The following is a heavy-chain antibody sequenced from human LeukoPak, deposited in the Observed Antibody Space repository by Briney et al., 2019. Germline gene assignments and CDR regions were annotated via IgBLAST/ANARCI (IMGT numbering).Heavy chain of an antibody. V-gene: IGHV4-59*01. CDR1: GGSISSYY. CDR3: ARGRLDGWFDP. Sequence: SETRSLTCTVSGGSISSYYWNWIRQPPGKGLEWIGYIYYSGSTNYNPSLRSRVTISVDTSKNQFSLKVSSVTAADTAVYYCARGRLDGWFDPWGQGTLVTVSS. D-gene: IGHD5-24*01. CDR2: IYYSGST. J-gene: IGHJ5*02.